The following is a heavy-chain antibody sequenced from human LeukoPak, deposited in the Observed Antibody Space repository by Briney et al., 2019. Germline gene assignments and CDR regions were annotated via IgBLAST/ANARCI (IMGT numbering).Heavy chain of an antibody. Sequence: GGSLRLSCAASGFTFSNYPMSWVRQAPGKGLEWVGFIRSKAYGGTTEYAAYVKGRFTISRDDSKSIAYLQMNSLKTEDTAVYYCTRDRYSSGWYVWLDDYWGQGTLVTVSS. V-gene: IGHV3-49*02. CDR3: TRDRYSSGWYVWLDDY. J-gene: IGHJ4*02. CDR1: GFTFSNYP. CDR2: IRSKAYGGTT. D-gene: IGHD6-19*01.